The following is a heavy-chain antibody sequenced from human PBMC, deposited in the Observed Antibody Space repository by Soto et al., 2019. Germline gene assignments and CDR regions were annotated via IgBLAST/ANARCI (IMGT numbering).Heavy chain of an antibody. CDR3: TKDSTDIVEYHDYFGMDV. Sequence: GGSLRLSCAASGFTFSNDCMNWVRQAPGKGLEWVVEILYDGSNKDYAAPVKGRFTISRDNSKNTLYLQMNNLRTEDTAVYHCTKDSTDIVEYHDYFGMDVWGQGTTVTVSS. J-gene: IGHJ6*02. CDR1: GFTFSNDC. D-gene: IGHD2-21*01. V-gene: IGHV3-30*18. CDR2: ILYDGSNK.